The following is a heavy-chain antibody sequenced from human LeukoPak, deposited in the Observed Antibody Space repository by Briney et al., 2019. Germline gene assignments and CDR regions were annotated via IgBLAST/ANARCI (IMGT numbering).Heavy chain of an antibody. V-gene: IGHV4-59*01. CDR1: GGSISSYY. J-gene: IGHJ5*02. D-gene: IGHD2-2*01. Sequence: SETLSLTCTVSGGSISSYYWSWIRQPPGKGLEWIGYIYYSGSTNYNPSLKSRVTISVDTPKNQFSLKLSSVTAADTAVYYCARTRFVVVPAAKDNWFDPWGQGTLVTVSS. CDR3: ARTRFVVVPAAKDNWFDP. CDR2: IYYSGST.